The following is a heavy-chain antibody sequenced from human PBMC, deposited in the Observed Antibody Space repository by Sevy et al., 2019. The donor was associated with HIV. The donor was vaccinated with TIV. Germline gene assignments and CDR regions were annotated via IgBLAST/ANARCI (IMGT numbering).Heavy chain of an antibody. Sequence: SETLSLTCAVYGGSFSGYYWSWIRQPPGKGLEWIGEINHSGSTNSNPSLKSRVPISVDTSKNQFSLKLSSVTAADTAVYYCARGGYYGSGSYYAYNWFDPWGQGTLVTVSS. J-gene: IGHJ5*02. CDR1: GGSFSGYY. CDR2: INHSGST. CDR3: ARGGYYGSGSYYAYNWFDP. V-gene: IGHV4-34*01. D-gene: IGHD3-10*01.